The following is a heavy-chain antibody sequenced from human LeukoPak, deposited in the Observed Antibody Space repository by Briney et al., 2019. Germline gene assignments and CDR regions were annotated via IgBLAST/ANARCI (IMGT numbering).Heavy chain of an antibody. CDR1: GFTFSSYG. Sequence: GGSLRLSCAASGFTFSSYGMHWVRQAPGKGLEWVAFVRYDGSNKYYADSVKGRFTISRDNSKNTLYLQMNSLRAEDTAVYYCAKADTLSIAVADWGQGTLVTVSS. CDR3: AKADTLSIAVAD. J-gene: IGHJ4*02. D-gene: IGHD6-19*01. CDR2: VRYDGSNK. V-gene: IGHV3-30*02.